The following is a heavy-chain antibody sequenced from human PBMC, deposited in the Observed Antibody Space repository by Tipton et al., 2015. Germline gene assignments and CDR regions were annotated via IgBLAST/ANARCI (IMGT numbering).Heavy chain of an antibody. CDR2: ISYSGST. CDR1: GGSVSTSNYY. J-gene: IGHJ4*02. D-gene: IGHD2-21*02. V-gene: IGHV4-61*01. Sequence: TLSLTCTVSGGSVSTSNYYWSWIRQPPGKGLEWIGYISYSGSTNYNPSLKSRVTISIDRFKNQFSLKLSSVTAADTAVYYCASPSLPHDRGDYYFQSWGQGSLVTVSS. CDR3: ASPSLPHDRGDYYFQS.